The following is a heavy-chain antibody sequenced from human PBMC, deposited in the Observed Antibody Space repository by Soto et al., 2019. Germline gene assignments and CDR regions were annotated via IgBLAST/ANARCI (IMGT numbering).Heavy chain of an antibody. CDR3: ARVAYTAAAGPAEYFQH. Sequence: LSLTCTVSGGSISSGGYYWSWIRQHPGKGLEWIGYIYYSGSTYYNPSLKSRVTISVDTSKNQFSLKLSSVTAADTAVYYCARVAYTAAAGPAEYFQHWGQGTLVTVSS. CDR1: GGSISSGGYY. V-gene: IGHV4-31*03. J-gene: IGHJ1*01. D-gene: IGHD6-13*01. CDR2: IYYSGST.